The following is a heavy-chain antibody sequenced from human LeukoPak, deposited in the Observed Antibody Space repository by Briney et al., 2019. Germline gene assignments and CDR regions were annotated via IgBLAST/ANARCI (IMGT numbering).Heavy chain of an antibody. CDR3: ACVTSVGHISSWYFDS. D-gene: IGHD6-13*01. V-gene: IGHV3-23*01. J-gene: IGHJ4*02. Sequence: PWESLTLTCAASGFMFSNYAMSWVRQAPPKGLEWVSAISGSGGSTYYDDSVKGRFTISIDTSKNTLYLQMSTLGAEDTAVYYCACVTSVGHISSWYFDSWGQGTLVTVSS. CDR2: ISGSGGST. CDR1: GFMFSNYA.